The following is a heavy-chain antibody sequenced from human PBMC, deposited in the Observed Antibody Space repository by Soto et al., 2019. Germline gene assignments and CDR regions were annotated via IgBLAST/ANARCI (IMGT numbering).Heavy chain of an antibody. CDR3: AKGGTYYFDS. V-gene: IGHV4-4*07. CDR2: LYTRGTT. CDR1: GASISNFY. D-gene: IGHD3-16*01. Sequence: TLSLTCSVSGASISNFYWSWIRQSAGKGLEWIGRLYTRGTTDYNPSLKSRVTMSIDTSKNRVSLSLTSVTAADTAVYYCAKGGTYYFDSWGQGIAVTVSS. J-gene: IGHJ4*02.